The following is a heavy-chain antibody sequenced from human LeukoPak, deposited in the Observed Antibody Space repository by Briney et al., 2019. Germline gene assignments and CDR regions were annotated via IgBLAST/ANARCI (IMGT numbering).Heavy chain of an antibody. CDR3: ARLRTRVDAFDI. J-gene: IGHJ3*02. CDR2: IYYSGST. Sequence: SETLSLTCTVSGGSISSSSYYWGWIRQPPGKGLEWIGSIYYSGSTYYNPSLKSRVTISVDTSKNQFSLKLSSVTAADTAVYYCARLRTRVDAFDIWGQGTMVTVSS. D-gene: IGHD2-2*01. V-gene: IGHV4-39*01. CDR1: GGSISSSSYY.